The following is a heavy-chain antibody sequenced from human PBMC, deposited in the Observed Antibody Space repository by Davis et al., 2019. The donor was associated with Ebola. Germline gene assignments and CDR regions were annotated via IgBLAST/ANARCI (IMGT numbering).Heavy chain of an antibody. J-gene: IGHJ6*02. D-gene: IGHD2-15*01. Sequence: GGSLRLSCAASGFTFSTYAMNWVRQAPGKGLEWVSTLSDSGAGTYYADSVKGRFTISRDNAKNSLYLQMNSLRDEDTAVYYCARLGYCSGGSCYPYYYYYYGMDVWGQGTTVTVSS. V-gene: IGHV3-23*01. CDR1: GFTFSTYA. CDR3: ARLGYCSGGSCYPYYYYYYGMDV. CDR2: LSDSGAGT.